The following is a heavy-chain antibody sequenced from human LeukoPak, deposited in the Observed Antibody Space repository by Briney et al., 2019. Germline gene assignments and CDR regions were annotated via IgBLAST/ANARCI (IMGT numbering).Heavy chain of an antibody. CDR1: GGSISGYY. J-gene: IGHJ4*02. CDR3: ASWSYPYY. D-gene: IGHD1-26*01. V-gene: IGHV4-59*01. Sequence: SETLSLTCTVSGGSISGYYYNWIRQPPGKGLEWIGYIYYSGSTNYNPSLKSRVTISVDTSKNQFSLKLSSVTAADTAVYYCASWSYPYYWGQGTLVTVSS. CDR2: IYYSGST.